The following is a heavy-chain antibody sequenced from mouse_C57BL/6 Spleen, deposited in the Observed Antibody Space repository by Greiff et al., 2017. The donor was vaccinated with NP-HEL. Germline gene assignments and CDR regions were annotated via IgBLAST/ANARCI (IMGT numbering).Heavy chain of an antibody. V-gene: IGHV5-16*01. CDR2: INYDGSST. J-gene: IGHJ1*03. CDR3: ARRGLYYGSSPWYFDV. CDR1: GFTFSDYY. D-gene: IGHD1-1*01. Sequence: EVMLVESEGGLVQPGSSMKLSCTASGFTFSDYYMAWVRQVPEKGLEWVANINYDGSSTYYLDSLKSRFIISRDNAKNILYLQMSSLKSEDTATYYCARRGLYYGSSPWYFDVWGTGTTVTVSS.